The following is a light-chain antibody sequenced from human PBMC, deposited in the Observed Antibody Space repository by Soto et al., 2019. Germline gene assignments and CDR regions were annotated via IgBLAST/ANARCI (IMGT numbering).Light chain of an antibody. CDR1: QAIGTD. CDR2: AAS. V-gene: IGKV1-6*01. J-gene: IGKJ1*01. Sequence: AIQMTQSPSSLSASVGDRVTITCRASQAIGTDLGWYHQKPGKAPNLLIYAASSLQTGVPSRFRGSGSGTDFTLTISSLQPEDFATYYCLQDYNYPRTFGQGTKVDIK. CDR3: LQDYNYPRT.